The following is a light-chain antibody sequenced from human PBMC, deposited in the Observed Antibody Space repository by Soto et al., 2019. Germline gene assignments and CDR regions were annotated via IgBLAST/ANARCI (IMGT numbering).Light chain of an antibody. CDR2: AAS. J-gene: IGKJ1*01. Sequence: DIQMTQSPSSVSASVGDRITITRRASQAISGWLAWYQQKPGQAPKLLIYAASSLPSGVPSRFSGSGSGTDFTLTISSLQPDDFATYYCQQYNSYSWTFGQGTKVDI. CDR1: QAISGW. V-gene: IGKV1D-16*01. CDR3: QQYNSYSWT.